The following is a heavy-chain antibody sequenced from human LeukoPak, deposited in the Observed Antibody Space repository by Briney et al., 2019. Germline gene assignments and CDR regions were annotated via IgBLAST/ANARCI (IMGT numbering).Heavy chain of an antibody. CDR1: GFTFSHYW. J-gene: IGHJ4*02. CDR2: TNTDGSST. CDR3: VPTDSSGLD. V-gene: IGHV3-74*01. D-gene: IGHD3-22*01. Sequence: PGGSLRLSCEASGFTFSHYWMHWVRQAPGKGLVWVSRTNTDGSSTSYVDSVKGRFTISRDSAKNTMYLQMNSLRAEDTAMYYCVPTDSSGLDWGQGTLATVSS.